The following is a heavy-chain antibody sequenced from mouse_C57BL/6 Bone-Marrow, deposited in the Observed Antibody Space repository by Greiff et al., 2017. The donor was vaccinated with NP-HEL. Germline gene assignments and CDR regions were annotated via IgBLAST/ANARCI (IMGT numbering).Heavy chain of an antibody. Sequence: QVQLQQPGAELVMPGASVKLSCKASGYTFTSYWMHWVKQRPGQGLEWIGEIDPSDSYTNYNQKFKGKSTLTVDKSSSTAYMQLSSLTSEDSAVYYCARDYDGYDWYFDVWGTGTTVTVSS. CDR3: ARDYDGYDWYFDV. V-gene: IGHV1-69*01. J-gene: IGHJ1*03. CDR2: IDPSDSYT. D-gene: IGHD2-3*01. CDR1: GYTFTSYW.